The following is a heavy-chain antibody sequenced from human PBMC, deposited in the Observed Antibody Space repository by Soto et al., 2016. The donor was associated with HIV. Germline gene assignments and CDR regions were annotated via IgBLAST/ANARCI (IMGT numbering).Heavy chain of an antibody. CDR1: GNTFTSYY. D-gene: IGHD4-17*01. CDR2: INPSGGST. V-gene: IGHV1-46*03. J-gene: IGHJ4*02. CDR3: ASSRYGERARVFPETD. Sequence: QVQLVQSGAEVKKPGASVKVSCKASGNTFTSYYMHWVRQAPGQGLEWMGIINPSGGSTNYAQNFQGRVTMTRDTSTSTVYMELSSLRSEDTAVYYCASSRYGERARVFPETDWGQGTLVTVSS.